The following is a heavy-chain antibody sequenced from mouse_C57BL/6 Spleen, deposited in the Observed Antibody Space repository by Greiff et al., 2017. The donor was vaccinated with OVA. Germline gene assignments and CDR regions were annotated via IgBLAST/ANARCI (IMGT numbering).Heavy chain of an antibody. V-gene: IGHV1-69*01. CDR1: GYTFTSYW. Sequence: VKLQQPGAELVMPGASVKLSCKASGYTFTSYWMHWVKQRPGQGLEWIGEIDPSDSYTNYNQKFKGKSTLTVDKSSSTAYMQLSSLTSEDSAVYYCARSPITTVGMDYWGQGTSVTVSS. J-gene: IGHJ4*01. CDR2: IDPSDSYT. D-gene: IGHD1-1*01. CDR3: ARSPITTVGMDY.